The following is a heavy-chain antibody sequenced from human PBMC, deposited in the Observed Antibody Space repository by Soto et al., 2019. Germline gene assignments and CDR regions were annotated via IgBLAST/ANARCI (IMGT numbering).Heavy chain of an antibody. V-gene: IGHV4-4*07. Sequence: AGTLSLTCEASGFSISNYFWSWIRQPAGKGLEWIGRMYASGTTNYDPSHKGRVTMSVDTSKSQSALNLCALTAADTAVYNGARDSASDRAFDFWGQGTLVTVSS. J-gene: IGHJ4*02. D-gene: IGHD3-16*02. CDR2: MYASGTT. CDR3: ARDSASDRAFDF. CDR1: GFSISNYF.